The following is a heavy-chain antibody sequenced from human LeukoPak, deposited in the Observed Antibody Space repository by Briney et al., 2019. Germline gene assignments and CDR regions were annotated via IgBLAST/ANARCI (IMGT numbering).Heavy chain of an antibody. CDR1: GFIFSTYW. CDR2: IKYDGDEK. D-gene: IGHD7-27*01. V-gene: IGHV3-7*01. J-gene: IGHJ4*02. Sequence: GGSLRLSCAASGFIFSTYWMTWVRQAPGKGLEWVATIKYDGDEKFYVGSVTGRFTISRDNAKNSLYLQMNSLTAEDTAVYYCVRESFSRGDFNWGQGTLVSVSS. CDR3: VRESFSRGDFN.